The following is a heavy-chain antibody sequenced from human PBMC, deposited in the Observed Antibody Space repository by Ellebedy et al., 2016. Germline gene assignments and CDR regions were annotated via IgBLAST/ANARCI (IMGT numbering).Heavy chain of an antibody. D-gene: IGHD6-19*01. CDR1: GFTFGDYA. J-gene: IGHJ4*02. CDR2: IRSKAYGGTT. CDR3: TRGGGAVAEDY. V-gene: IGHV3-49*03. Sequence: GESLKISXTASGFTFGDYAMSWFRQAPGKGLEWVGFIRSKAYGGTTEYAASVKGRFTISRDDSKSIAYLQMNSLKTEDTAVYYCTRGGGAVAEDYWGQGTLVTVSS.